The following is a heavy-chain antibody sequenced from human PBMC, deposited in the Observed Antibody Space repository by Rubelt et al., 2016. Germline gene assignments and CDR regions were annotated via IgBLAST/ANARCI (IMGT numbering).Heavy chain of an antibody. CDR1: GYTFTSYG. D-gene: IGHD1-26*01. J-gene: IGHJ5*02. V-gene: IGHV1-18*01. CDR3: ARVGAGANWFDP. CDR2: ISAYNGNT. Sequence: QVQLVQSGAEVKKPGASVKVSCKASGYTFTSYGISWVRQAPGQGLEWMGWISAYNGNTNYAPKLQGRVTMTTDKSTSTAYSGLCGLRSDDTAVYYCARVGAGANWFDPWGQGTLVTVSS.